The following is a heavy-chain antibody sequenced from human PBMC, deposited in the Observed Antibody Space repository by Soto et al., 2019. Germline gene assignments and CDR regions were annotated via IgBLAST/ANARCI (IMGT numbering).Heavy chain of an antibody. V-gene: IGHV3-21*01. CDR3: ARAVFGDSSGYYYGWAFDI. D-gene: IGHD3-22*01. CDR1: GFTFSSYS. J-gene: IGHJ3*02. CDR2: ISSSSSYI. Sequence: GGSLRLSCAASGFTFSSYSMNWVRQAPGKGLEWVSSISSSSSYIYYADSVKGRFTISRDNAKNSLYLQMNSLRAEDTAVYYCARAVFGDSSGYYYGWAFDIWGQGTV.